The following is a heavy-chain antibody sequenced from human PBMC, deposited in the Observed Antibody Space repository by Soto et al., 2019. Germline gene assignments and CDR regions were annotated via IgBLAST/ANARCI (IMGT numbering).Heavy chain of an antibody. CDR3: AKEPPYYYDSSGYYRGDY. V-gene: IGHV3-23*01. D-gene: IGHD3-22*01. CDR1: GFTFSSYA. CDR2: ISGSGGST. Sequence: SLRLSCAASGFTFSSYAMSWVRQAPGKGLEWVSAISGSGGSTYYADSVKGRFTISRDNSKNTLYLQMNSLRAEDTAVYYCAKEPPYYYDSSGYYRGDYWGQGTLVTVSS. J-gene: IGHJ4*02.